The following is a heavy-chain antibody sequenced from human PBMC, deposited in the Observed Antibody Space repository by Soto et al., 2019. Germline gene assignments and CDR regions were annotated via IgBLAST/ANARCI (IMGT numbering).Heavy chain of an antibody. D-gene: IGHD4-17*01. V-gene: IGHV3-48*02. CDR2: ISSSSSTI. Sequence: EVQLVESGGGLVQPGGSLRLSCAASGFTFSSYSMNWVRQAPGKGLEWVSYISSSSSTIYYADSVKGRFTISRDNAKNSLSLQMNSLREEDTAVYYCASNHGAHDYWGQGPLVTVSS. CDR1: GFTFSSYS. J-gene: IGHJ4*02. CDR3: ASNHGAHDY.